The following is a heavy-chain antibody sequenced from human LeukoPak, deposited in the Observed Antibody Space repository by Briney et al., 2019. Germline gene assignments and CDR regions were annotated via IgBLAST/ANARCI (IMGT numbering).Heavy chain of an antibody. CDR1: GFTFSSYA. Sequence: PGGSLRLSCAASGFTFSSYAMSWVRQAPGKGLEWISAISGSGGGTDYADSVKGRFTISRDNSKNTLYLQMNSLRAEDTAVYYCAKGRSSSSYYGMDVWGQGTTVTVSS. J-gene: IGHJ6*02. CDR2: ISGSGGGT. D-gene: IGHD6-6*01. V-gene: IGHV3-23*01. CDR3: AKGRSSSSYYGMDV.